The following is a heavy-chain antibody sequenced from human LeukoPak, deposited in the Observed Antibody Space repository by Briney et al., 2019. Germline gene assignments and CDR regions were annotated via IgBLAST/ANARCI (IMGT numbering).Heavy chain of an antibody. J-gene: IGHJ5*02. Sequence: SETLSLTGAVYGVSFSGYYWSWIRQPPGKGLEWIGEINHSGSTNYNPSLKSRVTISVDTPKNQFSLKLSSVTAADTAVYYCARGGLYCSGGSCSLWFDPWGQGTLVTVSS. CDR2: INHSGST. D-gene: IGHD2-15*01. V-gene: IGHV4-34*01. CDR1: GVSFSGYY. CDR3: ARGGLYCSGGSCSLWFDP.